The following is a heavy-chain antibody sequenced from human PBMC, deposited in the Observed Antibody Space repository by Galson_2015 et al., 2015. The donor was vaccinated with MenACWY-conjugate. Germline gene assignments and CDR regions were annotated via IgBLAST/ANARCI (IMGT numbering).Heavy chain of an antibody. Sequence: SVKVSCKASGGTFSSYTISWVRQAPGQGLEWMGRIIPILGIANYAQKFQGRVTITADKSTSTAYMELSSLRSEDTAVYYCARVSIAAAASRGAFDIWGQGTMVTVSS. CDR1: GGTFSSYT. V-gene: IGHV1-69*02. CDR2: IIPILGIA. D-gene: IGHD6-13*01. CDR3: ARVSIAAAASRGAFDI. J-gene: IGHJ3*02.